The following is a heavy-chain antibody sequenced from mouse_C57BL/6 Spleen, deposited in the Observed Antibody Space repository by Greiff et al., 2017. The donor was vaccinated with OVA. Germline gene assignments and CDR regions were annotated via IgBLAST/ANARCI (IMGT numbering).Heavy chain of an antibody. Sequence: QVHVKQSGAELARPGASVKLSCKASGYTFTSYGISWVKQRTGQGLEWIGEIYPRSGNTYYNEKFKGKATLTADKSSSTAYMELRSLTSEDSAVYFCARYTTVVASGDYWGQGTTLTVSS. CDR3: ARYTTVVASGDY. CDR1: GYTFTSYG. J-gene: IGHJ2*01. D-gene: IGHD1-1*01. V-gene: IGHV1-81*01. CDR2: IYPRSGNT.